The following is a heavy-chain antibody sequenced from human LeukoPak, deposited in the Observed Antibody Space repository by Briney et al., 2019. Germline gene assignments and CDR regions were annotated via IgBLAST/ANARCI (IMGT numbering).Heavy chain of an antibody. Sequence: GGSLRLSCAPSGYTFSTYAINWVRQAPGKGLEWVSAISGSGGSTYYADSVKGRFTISRDNSKNTLYLEMNSLRAEDPALYYCELLFRLYTRNGGVATWGQGRLVTVSS. CDR3: ELLFRLYTRNGGVAT. J-gene: IGHJ5*02. V-gene: IGHV3-23*01. CDR2: ISGSGGST. CDR1: GYTFSTYA. D-gene: IGHD3-16*01.